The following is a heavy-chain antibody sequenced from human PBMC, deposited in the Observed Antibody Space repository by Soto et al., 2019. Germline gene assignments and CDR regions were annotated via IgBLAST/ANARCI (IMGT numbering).Heavy chain of an antibody. J-gene: IGHJ4*02. D-gene: IGHD1-26*01. V-gene: IGHV3-15*01. CDR3: TTEVGAKDSDY. CDR2: IKSKTDGGTT. CDR1: GFTFSNAW. Sequence: GGSLRLSCAASGFTFSNAWMSWVRQAPGKGLEWVGRIKSKTDGGTTDYAAPVKGRFTISRDDSKNTLYLQMNSLKTEDRAVYYCTTEVGAKDSDYWGQGTLVTVSS.